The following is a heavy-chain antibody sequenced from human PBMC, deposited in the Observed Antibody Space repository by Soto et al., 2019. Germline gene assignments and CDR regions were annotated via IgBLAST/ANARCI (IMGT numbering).Heavy chain of an antibody. J-gene: IGHJ6*02. CDR2: ISSSGSTI. CDR3: AREDLYCSSTSCSHYYYYGMDV. V-gene: IGHV3-48*03. Sequence: GGSLRLSCAASGFTFSSYEMNWVRQAPGKGLEWVSYISSSGSTIYYADSVKGRFTISRDNAKNSLYLQMNSLRAEDTAVYYCAREDLYCSSTSCSHYYYYGMDVWGQGTTVTVSS. D-gene: IGHD2-2*01. CDR1: GFTFSSYE.